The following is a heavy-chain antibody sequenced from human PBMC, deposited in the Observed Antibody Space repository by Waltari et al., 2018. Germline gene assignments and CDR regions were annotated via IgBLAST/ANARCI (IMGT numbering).Heavy chain of an antibody. CDR1: GFTFSSYE. CDR3: VSPRLVPYYYYYYGMDV. Sequence: EVQLVESGGGLVQPGGSLRLSCAASGFTFSSYEMNWVRQAPGKGLEWVSYISSSGSTIYYADSVKGRFTISRDNAKNSLYLQMNSLRAEDTAVYYCVSPRLVPYYYYYYGMDVWGQGTTVTVSS. D-gene: IGHD6-19*01. CDR2: ISSSGSTI. J-gene: IGHJ6*02. V-gene: IGHV3-48*03.